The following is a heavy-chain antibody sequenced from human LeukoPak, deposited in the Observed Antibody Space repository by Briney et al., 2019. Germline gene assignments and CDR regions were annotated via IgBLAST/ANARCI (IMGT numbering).Heavy chain of an antibody. D-gene: IGHD4-17*01. CDR3: ARILPTNYGDYGFDY. CDR1: GYSISSGYY. V-gene: IGHV4-38-2*02. Sequence: SETLSLTCTLSGYSISSGYYWGWIRQPPGRGLEWNGSVYHSGNTYYNPSLKSRVTISVDTSKKQFSLKLSSVTAADTAVYYCARILPTNYGDYGFDYWGQGTLVTVSS. J-gene: IGHJ4*02. CDR2: VYHSGNT.